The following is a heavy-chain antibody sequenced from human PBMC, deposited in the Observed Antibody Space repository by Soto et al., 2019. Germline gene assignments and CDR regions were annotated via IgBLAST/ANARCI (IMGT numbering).Heavy chain of an antibody. CDR3: AGDLYGGHRHTES. V-gene: IGHV3-33*01. CDR2: IWYDGSNK. J-gene: IGHJ5*02. Sequence: QVQLEESGGGVVQPGRSLTLSCAAAGFTVNTCGMHWVRQAPGKGLVWVAVIWYDGSNKYYRESVNDRFTISRHNYKNTVYLQMMARGADARAVYYCAGDLYGGHRHTESWGQGTLVTGSS. D-gene: IGHD4-17*01. CDR1: GFTVNTCG.